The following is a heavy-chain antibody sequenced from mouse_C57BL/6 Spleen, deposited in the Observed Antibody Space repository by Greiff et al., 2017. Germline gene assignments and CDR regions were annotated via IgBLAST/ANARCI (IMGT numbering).Heavy chain of an antibody. J-gene: IGHJ2*01. CDR3: ARVGGLLREGFDY. CDR2: ISYDGSN. V-gene: IGHV3-6*01. CDR1: CYSITRGYY. Sequence: EVQVVASGPGLVKPSQSLSLTCSVTCYSITRGYYWNWLRQFPGNKLEWMGYISYDGSNNYNPSLTHPISITRDTSKNQFFLKLNSVTTEDTATYYCARVGGLLREGFDYWGQGTTLTVSS. D-gene: IGHD2-3*01.